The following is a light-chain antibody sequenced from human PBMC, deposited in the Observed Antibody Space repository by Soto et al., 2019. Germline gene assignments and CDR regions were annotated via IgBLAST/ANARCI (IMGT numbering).Light chain of an antibody. CDR3: SSYTSSSTVV. CDR1: SSDVGGYNY. Sequence: QLVLTQPASVSGSPGQSITISCTGTSSDVGGYNYVSWYQQHPAKAPKLMIYEVSNRPSGVSNRFSGSKSGNTASLTISGLQAEDEADYYCSSYTSSSTVVFGGGTKLTVL. CDR2: EVS. J-gene: IGLJ2*01. V-gene: IGLV2-14*01.